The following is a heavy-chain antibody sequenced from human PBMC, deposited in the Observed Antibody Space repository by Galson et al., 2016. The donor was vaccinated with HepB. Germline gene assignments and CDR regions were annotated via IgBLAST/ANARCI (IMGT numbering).Heavy chain of an antibody. J-gene: IGHJ3*02. CDR1: GGTFSSYT. CDR2: IIPILGIA. D-gene: IGHD3-22*01. CDR3: ARSWRVGRGPLYDSRGYYGVLLGIEAFDI. V-gene: IGHV1-69*02. Sequence: SVKVSCKASGGTFSSYTISWVRQAPGQGLEWMGRIIPILGIANYAQKFQGRVTITADKSTSTAYMELSSLRSEDTAVYCCARSWRVGRGPLYDSRGYYGVLLGIEAFDIWGQGTMVTVSS.